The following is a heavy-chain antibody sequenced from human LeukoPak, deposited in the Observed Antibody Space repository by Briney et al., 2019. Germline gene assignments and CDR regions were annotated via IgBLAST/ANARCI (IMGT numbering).Heavy chain of an antibody. CDR2: IYYSGST. D-gene: IGHD3-10*01. V-gene: IGHV4-59*01. CDR1: GGSISSYY. J-gene: IGHJ6*02. CDR3: ASTYYYGSGARPYYYGMDV. Sequence: SETLSLTCTVSGGSISSYYWSWIRQPPGKGLEWIGYIYYSGSTNYNPSLKSRDTISVDTSKNQFSLKLSSVTAADTAVYYCASTYYYGSGARPYYYGMDVWGQGTTVTVSS.